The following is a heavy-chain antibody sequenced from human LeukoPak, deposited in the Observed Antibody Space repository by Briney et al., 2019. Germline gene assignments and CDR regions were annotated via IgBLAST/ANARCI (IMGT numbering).Heavy chain of an antibody. CDR2: INPSGGST. Sequence: GASVKVSCKASGYTFTSYYMHWVRQAPGQGLEWMGIINPSGGSTSYAQKLQGRVTMTRDTSTSTVYMELSRMRSEDTAVYYCARGRSALGVRGVTRGPFDYWGQGTLVTVSS. V-gene: IGHV1-46*04. CDR1: GYTFTSYY. J-gene: IGHJ4*02. CDR3: ARGRSALGVRGVTRGPFDY. D-gene: IGHD3-10*01.